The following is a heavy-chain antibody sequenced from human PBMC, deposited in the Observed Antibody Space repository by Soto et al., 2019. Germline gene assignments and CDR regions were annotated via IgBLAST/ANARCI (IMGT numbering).Heavy chain of an antibody. Sequence: SETLSLTCTVSGGPISSYYWSWIRQPPGKGLEWIGYIYYSGSTNYNPSLKSRVTISVDTSKNQFSLKLSSVTAADTAVYYCARRYGYSFDYWGQGTLVTVSS. J-gene: IGHJ4*02. V-gene: IGHV4-59*08. D-gene: IGHD1-1*01. CDR2: IYYSGST. CDR1: GGPISSYY. CDR3: ARRYGYSFDY.